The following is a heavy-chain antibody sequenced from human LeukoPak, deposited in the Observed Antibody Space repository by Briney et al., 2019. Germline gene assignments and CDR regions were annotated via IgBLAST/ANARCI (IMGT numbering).Heavy chain of an antibody. CDR1: GYTFTSYD. Sequence: ASVKVSCKASGYTFTSYDINWVRQATGQGLEWMGWMNPNSGNTGYAQKFQGRVTMTEDTSTDTAYMELSSLRSEDTAVYYCATSGSYGYPYYFDYWGQGTLVTVSS. J-gene: IGHJ4*02. V-gene: IGHV1-8*01. D-gene: IGHD5-18*01. CDR2: MNPNSGNT. CDR3: ATSGSYGYPYYFDY.